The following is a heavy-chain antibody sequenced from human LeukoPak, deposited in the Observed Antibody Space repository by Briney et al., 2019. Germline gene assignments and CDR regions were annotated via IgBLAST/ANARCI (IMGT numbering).Heavy chain of an antibody. D-gene: IGHD2-8*01. J-gene: IGHJ3*02. CDR3: ARDGLYCTNGVCSSDI. Sequence: GASVKVSCKASGYTFTRHYMNWVRQAPGQGLEWMGKINPSSGGTGYAQKLQGRVTMTRDTSTSTVYMELTSLRSEDTAVYYCARDGLYCTNGVCSSDIWGQGTLVTVSS. V-gene: IGHV1-46*01. CDR2: INPSSGGT. CDR1: GYTFTRHY.